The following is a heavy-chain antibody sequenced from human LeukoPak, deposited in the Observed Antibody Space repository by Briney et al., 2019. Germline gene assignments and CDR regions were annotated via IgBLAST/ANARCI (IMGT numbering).Heavy chain of an antibody. CDR3: VRDLLGSGPTTAYRYH. V-gene: IGHV3-21*01. CDR1: GFTFSDYS. CDR2: ISRQSRHV. D-gene: IGHD1-1*01. J-gene: IGHJ1*01. Sequence: GGSLRLSCAASGFTFSDYSMNWVRQAPGKGLEWVSSISRQSRHVYYADSVKGRFTISRDDARNSLYLQMNSLRAEDMAVYFCVRDLLGSGPTTAYRYHWGEGSLVTASS.